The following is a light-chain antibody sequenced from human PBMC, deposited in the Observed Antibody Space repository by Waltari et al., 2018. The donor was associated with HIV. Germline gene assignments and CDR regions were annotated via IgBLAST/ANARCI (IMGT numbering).Light chain of an antibody. CDR1: QTISSSK. CDR2: DAS. CDR3: QQYANSPRT. V-gene: IGKV3-20*01. J-gene: IGKJ1*01. Sequence: EIVLTQSPGTLSSSPGERVTLSCRASQTISSSKLAWYQQRPGQAPRRVIFDASTRAIGIPDRFSGSGSGTDFALTISRLEPEDFATYYCQQYANSPRTFGQGTKVEVK.